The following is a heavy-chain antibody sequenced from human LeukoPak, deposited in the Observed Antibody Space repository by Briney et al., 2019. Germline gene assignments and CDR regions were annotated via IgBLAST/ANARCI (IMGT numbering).Heavy chain of an antibody. CDR1: GFTFSSYS. J-gene: IGHJ4*02. D-gene: IGHD1-26*01. CDR2: ISSSSSYI. Sequence: PGGSLRLSCAASGFTFSSYSMNWVRQAPGKGLEWVSSISSSSSYIYYADSVKGRFTISRDNAKNSLYLLMDSLGAEDTAVYYCASYSGSFWGQGTLVTVSS. V-gene: IGHV3-21*01. CDR3: ASYSGSF.